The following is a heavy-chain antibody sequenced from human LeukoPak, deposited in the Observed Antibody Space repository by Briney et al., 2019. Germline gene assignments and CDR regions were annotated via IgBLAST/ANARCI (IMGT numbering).Heavy chain of an antibody. J-gene: IGHJ6*03. V-gene: IGHV3-30*02. D-gene: IGHD3-10*01. CDR3: AKRITMVRGESYYYYMDV. CDR1: GFTFSSYG. Sequence: GGSLRLSCAASGFTFSSYGMHWVRQAPGKGLEWVAFIRYDGSNKYYADSVKGRFTISRDNSKNTLYLQMSSLRAEDTAVYYCAKRITMVRGESYYYYMDVWGKGTTVTVSS. CDR2: IRYDGSNK.